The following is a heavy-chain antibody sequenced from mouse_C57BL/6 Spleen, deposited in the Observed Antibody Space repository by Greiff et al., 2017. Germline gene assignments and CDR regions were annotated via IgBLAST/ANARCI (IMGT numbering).Heavy chain of an antibody. CDR3: ARSGYYDYFDY. CDR2: IYPGDGDT. V-gene: IGHV1-80*01. Sequence: QVQLQQSGAELVKPGASVKISCKASGYAFSSYWMNWVKQRPGKGLEWIGQIYPGDGDTNYNGKFKGKATLTADKSSSTAYMQLSSLTSEDSAVYFCARSGYYDYFDYWGQGTTLTVSS. J-gene: IGHJ2*01. D-gene: IGHD2-3*01. CDR1: GYAFSSYW.